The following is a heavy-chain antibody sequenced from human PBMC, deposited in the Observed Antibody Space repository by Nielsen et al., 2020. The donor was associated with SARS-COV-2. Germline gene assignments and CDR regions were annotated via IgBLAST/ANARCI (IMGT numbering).Heavy chain of an antibody. CDR3: ASSRGSSWSGFDY. V-gene: IGHV4-4*08. D-gene: IGHD6-13*01. J-gene: IGHJ4*02. Sequence: SETLSLTCTVSGASVNNFHWTWHRQFPGKGLEWIGYSSARGATRYNPSLKSRVSISIDTSKNQFSLKLSSVTAADTAVYYCASSRGSSWSGFDYWGQGTLVTVSS. CDR1: GASVNNFH. CDR2: SSARGAT.